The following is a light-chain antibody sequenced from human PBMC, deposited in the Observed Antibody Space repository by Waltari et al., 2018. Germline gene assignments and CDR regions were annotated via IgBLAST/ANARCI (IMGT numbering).Light chain of an antibody. V-gene: IGLV3-1*01. Sequence: SYELTQPPAVSVSPGQTASIPCPGEKLAHKFVCWYHQKAGQAPLLVISQDDKRPSGIPERFSGSNSGNTATLTISGTQAMDEADYYCQAWDSGTVFGGGTKLTVL. CDR2: QDD. J-gene: IGLJ2*01. CDR3: QAWDSGTV. CDR1: KLAHKF.